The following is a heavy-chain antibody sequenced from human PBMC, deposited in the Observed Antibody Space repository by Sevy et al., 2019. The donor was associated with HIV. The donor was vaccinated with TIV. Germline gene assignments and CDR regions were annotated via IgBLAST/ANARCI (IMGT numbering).Heavy chain of an antibody. CDR2: ISYDGSIK. V-gene: IGHV3-30*18. CDR3: VKGGVTWELLDY. J-gene: IGHJ4*02. D-gene: IGHD1-26*01. Sequence: GGSLRLSCAASGFIFSSYGMHWVRQAPGKGLEWVTIISYDGSIKYYADSVKGRFTISRDNSENILYLQMNSLRTDDTAVYYCVKGGVTWELLDYWGQGTLVTVSS. CDR1: GFIFSSYG.